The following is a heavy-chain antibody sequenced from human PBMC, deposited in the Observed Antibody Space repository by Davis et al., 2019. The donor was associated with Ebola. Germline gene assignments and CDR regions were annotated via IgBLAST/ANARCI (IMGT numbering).Heavy chain of an antibody. Sequence: SVKVSCKASGGTFSSYAISWVRQAPGQGLEWMGGIIPIFGPANYAQKFQGRVTITADESTSTAYMELSSLRSEDTAVYYCATHRLGYCSGGSCYNWFDPWGQGTLVTVSS. CDR2: IIPIFGPA. V-gene: IGHV1-69*13. CDR1: GGTFSSYA. CDR3: ATHRLGYCSGGSCYNWFDP. J-gene: IGHJ5*02. D-gene: IGHD2-15*01.